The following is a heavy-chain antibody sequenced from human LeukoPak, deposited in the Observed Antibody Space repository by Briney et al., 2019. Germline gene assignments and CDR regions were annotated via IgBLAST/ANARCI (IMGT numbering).Heavy chain of an antibody. D-gene: IGHD1-26*01. CDR1: RFTFSTYS. V-gene: IGHV3-21*04. J-gene: IGHJ4*02. Sequence: KPGGSLRLSCAASRFTFSTYSMNWVRQAPGKGLEWVSSIDSTSTYIYYADSVKGRFTISRDNAKNSLYLQMGSLRAEDTAVYYCARDSLVGSTTPVFDYWGQGTLVTVSS. CDR3: ARDSLVGSTTPVFDY. CDR2: IDSTSTYI.